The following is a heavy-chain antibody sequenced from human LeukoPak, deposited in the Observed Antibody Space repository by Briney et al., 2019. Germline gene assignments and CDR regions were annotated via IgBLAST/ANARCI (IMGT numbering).Heavy chain of an antibody. CDR3: ARRYYDSSGSRWYYYYGMDV. CDR2: TYHSGST. D-gene: IGHD3-22*01. CDR1: GGSISSGGYY. V-gene: IGHV4-30-2*01. J-gene: IGHJ6*02. Sequence: SQTLSLTCTVSGGSISSGGYYWSWIRQPPGKGLEWIGYTYHSGSTYYNPSLKSRVTISVDRSKNQFSLKLSSVTAADTAVYYCARRYYDSSGSRWYYYYGMDVWGQGTTVTVSS.